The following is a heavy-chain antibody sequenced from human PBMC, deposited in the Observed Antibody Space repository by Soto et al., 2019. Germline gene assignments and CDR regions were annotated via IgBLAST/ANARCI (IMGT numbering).Heavy chain of an antibody. D-gene: IGHD2-15*01. Sequence: EVQLLESGGGLVQPGGSLRLSCAASGFTFGNYAMIWVRQAPGKGLEWVSTISGGGDGTYYADSVRGRFTISRENSRNTVYLQVSSLRGEDTAVYYCAKKGLGSLATYCSTGDCHYAFDIWGQGTMVTVSS. J-gene: IGHJ3*02. CDR2: ISGGGDGT. V-gene: IGHV3-23*01. CDR1: GFTFGNYA. CDR3: AKKGLGSLATYCSTGDCHYAFDI.